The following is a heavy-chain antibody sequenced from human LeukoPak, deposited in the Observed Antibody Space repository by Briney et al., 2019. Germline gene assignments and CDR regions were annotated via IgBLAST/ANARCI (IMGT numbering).Heavy chain of an antibody. Sequence: AASVKVSCKASGYTFTSYYMHWVRQAPGQGLEWMGIINPSGGSTSYAQKFQGRVTMTRDTSTSTVYMELNSLRAEDTAVYYCARGDPIYDFWSGGDYWGQGSLVTVSS. V-gene: IGHV1-46*01. CDR3: ARGDPIYDFWSGGDY. D-gene: IGHD3-3*01. CDR1: GYTFTSYY. J-gene: IGHJ4*02. CDR2: INPSGGST.